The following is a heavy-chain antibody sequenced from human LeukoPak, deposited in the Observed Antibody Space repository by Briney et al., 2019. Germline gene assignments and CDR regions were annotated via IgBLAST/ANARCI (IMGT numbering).Heavy chain of an antibody. J-gene: IGHJ4*02. V-gene: IGHV3-23*01. CDR3: AKTGSYYYCDY. CDR2: ISGSGGNT. D-gene: IGHD1-26*01. CDR1: GFTFSSYA. Sequence: PGGSLRLSCAASGFTFSSYAMSWVRQAPGKGLEWVSGISGSGGNTYYADSVKGRFTISRDSSKNTLYLQMNSLRAEDTAIYYCAKTGSYYYCDYGGQGTLVTVSS.